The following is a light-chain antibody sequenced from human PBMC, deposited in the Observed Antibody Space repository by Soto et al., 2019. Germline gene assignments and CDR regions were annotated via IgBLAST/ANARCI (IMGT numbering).Light chain of an antibody. CDR2: DAS. V-gene: IGKV1-5*01. Sequence: IVMTQSPATLSVSPGERAAPSCRAGQSVNSDLAWYQQKPGKAPNLLIYDASTLERGVPSRFSGTGSGTEFSLAINSLQPDDFATYYCQQYHRSSITFGQGTRLEIK. CDR3: QQYHRSSIT. J-gene: IGKJ5*01. CDR1: QSVNSD.